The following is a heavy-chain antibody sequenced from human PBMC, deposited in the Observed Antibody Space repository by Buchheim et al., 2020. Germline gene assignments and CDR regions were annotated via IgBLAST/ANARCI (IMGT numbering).Heavy chain of an antibody. CDR2: ISTNSFTM. CDR1: GFTFSSYS. Sequence: EVQLVESGGGVVQRGGSLRLSCAASGFTFSSYSMSWVRQAPGKGLEWISYISTNSFTMYYADSVKGRFTISRDNAKNSLYLQMNTLRDDDTAVYYCARGPGDQSYDYWGQGTL. V-gene: IGHV3-48*02. CDR3: ARGPGDQSYDY. J-gene: IGHJ4*02. D-gene: IGHD7-27*01.